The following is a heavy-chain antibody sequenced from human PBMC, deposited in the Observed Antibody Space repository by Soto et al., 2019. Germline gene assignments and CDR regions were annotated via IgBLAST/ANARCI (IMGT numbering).Heavy chain of an antibody. D-gene: IGHD2-2*01. J-gene: IGHJ6*02. CDR3: AKERFGYDVGIVPAATLIGLAV. CDR1: GFTFDSYA. CDR2: ISGGGTST. V-gene: IGHV3-23*01. Sequence: EVQLSESGGGLTQRGGSLRLSCVASGFTFDSYAMNWIRQAPGKGLEWVSVISGGGTSTYYADSVKGRFTVSRDNSKNTMYLQMNSLSAEDTGVYYGAKERFGYDVGIVPAATLIGLAVWGQGTTVTVSS.